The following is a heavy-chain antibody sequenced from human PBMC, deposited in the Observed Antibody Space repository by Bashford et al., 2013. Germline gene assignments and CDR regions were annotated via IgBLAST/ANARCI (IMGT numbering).Heavy chain of an antibody. V-gene: IGHV1-58*01. CDR2: IVVGSGNT. CDR3: ATPKGAYGDYYYYYGMDV. Sequence: WVRQAPGQRLEWIGWIVVGSGNTNYAQKFQERVTITRDMSTSTAYMELSSLRSEDTAVYYCATPKGAYGDYYYYYGMDVWGQGTTVTVSS. J-gene: IGHJ6*02. D-gene: IGHD4-17*01.